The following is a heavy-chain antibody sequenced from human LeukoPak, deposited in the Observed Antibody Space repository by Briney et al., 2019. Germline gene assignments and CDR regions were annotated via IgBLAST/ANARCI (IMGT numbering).Heavy chain of an antibody. D-gene: IGHD4-23*01. V-gene: IGHV3-33*01. CDR2: VRNDGFDT. Sequence: PGTSLRLPCVTSGLTFTNHGFHWLRQAAGKGLEWVAFVRNDGFDTYHSNSVKGRFSISRDDSRNTVYLQMNSLTAEDTALYYCARDRGKDYFGDWGQGTQVTVSS. CDR1: GLTFTNHG. J-gene: IGHJ4*02. CDR3: ARDRGKDYFGD.